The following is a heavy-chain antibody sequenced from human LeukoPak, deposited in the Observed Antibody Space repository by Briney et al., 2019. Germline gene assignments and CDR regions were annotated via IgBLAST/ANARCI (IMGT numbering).Heavy chain of an antibody. J-gene: IGHJ4*02. V-gene: IGHV4-59*01. Sequence: PSETLSLTCTVSGGSISSYYWSWIRPPPGKGLEWIGYIYYSGSTNYNPSLKSRVTISVDTSKNQFSLKLSSVTAADTAVYYCAREGYSYGIYYFDYWGQGTLVTVSS. D-gene: IGHD5-18*01. CDR3: AREGYSYGIYYFDY. CDR1: GGSISSYY. CDR2: IYYSGST.